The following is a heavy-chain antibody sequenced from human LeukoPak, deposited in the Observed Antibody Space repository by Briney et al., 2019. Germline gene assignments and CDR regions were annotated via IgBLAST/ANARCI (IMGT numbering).Heavy chain of an antibody. V-gene: IGHV4-39*07. D-gene: IGHD2-21*02. Sequence: SETLSLTCTVSGDSISSSSYYWGWIRQPPGKGLEWIGSIYYSGSTYYNPSLKSRVTISVDTSKNQFSLKLSSVTAADTAGYYCAREGGIVVVTALYFDYWGQGTLVTVSS. CDR1: GDSISSSSYY. CDR3: AREGGIVVVTALYFDY. CDR2: IYYSGST. J-gene: IGHJ4*02.